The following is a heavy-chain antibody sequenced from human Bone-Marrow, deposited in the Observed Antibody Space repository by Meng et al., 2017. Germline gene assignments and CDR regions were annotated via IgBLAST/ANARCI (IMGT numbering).Heavy chain of an antibody. Sequence: QMQRVQSGAEVRQPGASVGVSCKASGYTFTGYYIHWVRQAPGQGLEWLGRIDCNNGGAIYAQKFQDRVTMTRDTSITTAYMDLSRLTSDDTAVYYCARDAGRAAGPRWGQGTLVTVSS. CDR1: GYTFTGYY. J-gene: IGHJ4*02. CDR3: ARDAGRAAGPR. CDR2: IDCNNGGA. V-gene: IGHV1-2*06. D-gene: IGHD6-13*01.